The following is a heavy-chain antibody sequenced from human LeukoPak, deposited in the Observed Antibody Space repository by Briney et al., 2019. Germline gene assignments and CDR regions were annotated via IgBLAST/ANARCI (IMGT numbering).Heavy chain of an antibody. V-gene: IGHV4-34*01. Sequence: PSETLSLTCAVYGGSLSGYYWSWIRQPPGKGLEWIGEINHSGSTNYNPSLKSRVTISVDTSKNQFSLKLSSVTAADTAVYYCARVRNYGSGSYYPYYFDYWGQGTLVTVSS. CDR3: ARVRNYGSGSYYPYYFDY. J-gene: IGHJ4*02. D-gene: IGHD3-10*01. CDR1: GGSLSGYY. CDR2: INHSGST.